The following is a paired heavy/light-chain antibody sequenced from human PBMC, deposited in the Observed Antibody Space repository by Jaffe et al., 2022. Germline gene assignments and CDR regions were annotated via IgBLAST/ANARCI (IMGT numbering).Light chain of an antibody. Sequence: QSALTQPASVSGSPGQSITISCTGTSSDVGAYNYVSWYQQHPGKAPKLMIYDVSNRPSGVSNRFSGSKSGNTASLTISGLQAEDEADYYCSSYTSTNTPHVVFGGGTKLTVL. CDR2: DVS. CDR3: SSYTSTNTPHVV. V-gene: IGLV2-14*03. J-gene: IGLJ2*01. CDR1: SSDVGAYNY.
Heavy chain of an antibody. J-gene: IGHJ4*02. CDR1: GDSISSSNYY. CDR3: ARRSGWSPFDS. V-gene: IGHV4-39*01. CDR2: IYYSGST. D-gene: IGHD6-19*01. Sequence: QLQLQESGPGLVKPSETLSLTCSVSGDSISSSNYYWGWIRQPPGKGLEWIASIYYSGSTYYNPSLKSRVTISVDTSKNQFSLKLNSVTAADTAVYYCARRSGWSPFDSWGQGTLVTVSS.